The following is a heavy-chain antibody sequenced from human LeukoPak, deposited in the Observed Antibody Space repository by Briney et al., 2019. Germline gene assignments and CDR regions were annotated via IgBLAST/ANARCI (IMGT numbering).Heavy chain of an antibody. CDR3: ARLTYSSSWYQGPRFFDY. Sequence: SETLSLTCAVYGGSFSGYYWSWLRQPPGKGLEWIGEINHSGSTNYNPSLKRRVTISVDTSKNQFSLKLSSVTAADTAVYYCARLTYSSSWYQGPRFFDYWGQGTLVTVSS. D-gene: IGHD6-13*01. CDR1: GGSFSGYY. CDR2: INHSGST. J-gene: IGHJ4*02. V-gene: IGHV4-34*01.